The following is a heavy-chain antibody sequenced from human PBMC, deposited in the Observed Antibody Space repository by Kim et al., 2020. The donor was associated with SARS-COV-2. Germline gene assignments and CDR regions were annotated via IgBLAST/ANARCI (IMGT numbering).Heavy chain of an antibody. V-gene: IGHV1-69*13. J-gene: IGHJ4*02. CDR3: ARGGHLDVEMAVCVY. CDR1: GGTFSSYA. CDR2: IILIFGTA. D-gene: IGHD2-15*01. Sequence: SVKVSCKASGGTFSSYAISWVRQAPGQGLEWMGGIILIFGTANYAQKFQGRVTITADESTSTAYMELSSLRSEDTAVYYCARGGHLDVEMAVCVYWGQGTLVTVSS.